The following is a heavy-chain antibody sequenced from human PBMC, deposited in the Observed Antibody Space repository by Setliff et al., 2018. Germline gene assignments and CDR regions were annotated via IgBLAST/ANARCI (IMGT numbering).Heavy chain of an antibody. CDR1: SDSSGSIGSGDSS. Sequence: PSETLSLTCTVSSDSSGSIGSGDSSWNWIRQPPGKGLEWIGCIYHNGVTYYNPSLKRRVTISIDRSKNQFSLNLSSMTAADTAVYYCARAPGSGYYSRAPYGMDVWGQGTTVTVSS. D-gene: IGHD3-22*01. J-gene: IGHJ6*02. CDR3: ARAPGSGYYSRAPYGMDV. V-gene: IGHV4-30-2*01. CDR2: IYHNGVT.